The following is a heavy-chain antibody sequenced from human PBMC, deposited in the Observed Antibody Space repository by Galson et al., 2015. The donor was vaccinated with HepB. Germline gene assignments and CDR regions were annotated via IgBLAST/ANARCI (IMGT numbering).Heavy chain of an antibody. J-gene: IGHJ6*01. D-gene: IGHD1-26*01. CDR2: IWXXGSNK. CDR1: XFTXSXYG. V-gene: IGHV3-33*01. Sequence: SLRXXXAAXXFTXSXYGMHXXXXXPGKGLEWVAVIWXXGSNKXYADSVKGRFTISRDNSKNTLYLQMNXXXAEDTAVYYXARXXXYRXXXGXXXYYGXD. CDR3: ARXXXYRXXXGXXXYYGXD.